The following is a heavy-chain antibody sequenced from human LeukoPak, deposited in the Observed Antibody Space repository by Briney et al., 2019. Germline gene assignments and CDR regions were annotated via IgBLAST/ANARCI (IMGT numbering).Heavy chain of an antibody. CDR3: ARASEVYCSSTSCHFDF. Sequence: GGSPRLSCAASGFTFSRFAMNWVRQAPGKGLEWVAIISHDGSNTSYADSVKGRFTLSRDNSKNTLYLQMYSLRAEDTAVYYCARASEVYCSSTSCHFDFWGQGTLVTVSS. J-gene: IGHJ4*02. D-gene: IGHD2-2*01. CDR2: ISHDGSNT. CDR1: GFTFSRFA. V-gene: IGHV3-30*04.